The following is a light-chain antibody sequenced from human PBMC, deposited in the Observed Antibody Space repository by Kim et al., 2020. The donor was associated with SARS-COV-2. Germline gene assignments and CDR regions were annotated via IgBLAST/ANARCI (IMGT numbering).Light chain of an antibody. CDR3: QQYGRSPLT. Sequence: EIVLTQSPGTLSLSPGERATLSCRASQSLSSTFLAWYQQKPGQAPRLLIYAASSRAIGIPDRFSGSGSGTDFTLSISRLEPEDFAVYYCQQYGRSPLTFGGGTKVDIK. V-gene: IGKV3-20*01. J-gene: IGKJ4*01. CDR2: AAS. CDR1: QSLSSTF.